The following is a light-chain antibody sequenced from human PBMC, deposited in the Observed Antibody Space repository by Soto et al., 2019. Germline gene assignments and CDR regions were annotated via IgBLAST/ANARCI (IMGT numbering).Light chain of an antibody. Sequence: QSVLPQPPSASGTPGQRVTISCSGSSSNIGSNTVNWYQQLPGTAPKLLIYNNNQRPSGVPDRFSGSKSGTSASLAISGLQSDDEAYYYCAAWDDSLNGLVFGTGTKLTVL. CDR3: AAWDDSLNGLV. CDR1: SSNIGSNT. CDR2: NNN. J-gene: IGLJ1*01. V-gene: IGLV1-44*01.